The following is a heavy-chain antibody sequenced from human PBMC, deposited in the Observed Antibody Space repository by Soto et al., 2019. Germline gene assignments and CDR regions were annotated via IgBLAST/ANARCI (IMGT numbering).Heavy chain of an antibody. J-gene: IGHJ3*02. CDR1: GYMITNYW. D-gene: IGHD2-21*01. Sequence: TVSYEPCGYMITNYWICWVRQMPGKGLEWMGIIYPGDSDTRYSPSFQGQVTISADKSISTAYLQWSSLKASDTAMYYCERHSGPPIAYAFDTWAEGTMVT. CDR2: IYPGDSDT. CDR3: ERHSGPPIAYAFDT. V-gene: IGHV5-51*01.